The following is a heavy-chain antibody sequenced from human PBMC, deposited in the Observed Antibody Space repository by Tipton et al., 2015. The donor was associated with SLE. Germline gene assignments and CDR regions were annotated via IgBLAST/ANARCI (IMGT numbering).Heavy chain of an antibody. Sequence: TLSLTCNVSGGSISSYYWSWIRQPPGKGLEWIGYIYYSGSTDHNPSLKSRVTISVDAPKNQFSLKLNSVAAADTAVYYCARESVAGTYIPNWFDPWGQGTLVTVSS. D-gene: IGHD6-19*01. CDR3: ARESVAGTYIPNWFDP. J-gene: IGHJ5*02. V-gene: IGHV4-59*12. CDR1: GGSISSYY. CDR2: IYYSGST.